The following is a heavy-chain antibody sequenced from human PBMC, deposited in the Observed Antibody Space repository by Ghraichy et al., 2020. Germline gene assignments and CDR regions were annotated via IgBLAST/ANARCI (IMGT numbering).Heavy chain of an antibody. CDR2: ISSSSSII. D-gene: IGHD3-3*01. Sequence: GGSLRLSCAASGFIFSNYGMNWVRQAPGKGPEWLSYISSSSSIIYYADSVKGRLTTSRDNAKNSLYLQVNSLRDEDTAVYYCARWAEESGPYWGQGTLVTVSS. CDR1: GFIFSNYG. V-gene: IGHV3-48*02. J-gene: IGHJ4*02. CDR3: ARWAEESGPY.